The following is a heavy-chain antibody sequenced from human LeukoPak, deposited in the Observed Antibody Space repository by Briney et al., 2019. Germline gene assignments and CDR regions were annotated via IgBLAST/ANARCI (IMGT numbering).Heavy chain of an antibody. CDR1: GGSISSYY. CDR3: ARDRTGTASLDP. CDR2: IYTSGST. D-gene: IGHD1-1*01. J-gene: IGHJ5*02. Sequence: SETLSLTCTVSGGSISSYYWSWIRQPAGKGLEWIGRIYTSGSTNYNPSLKSRVTISVDTSTNQFSLKLSSVTAADTAVYYCARDRTGTASLDPWGQGTLVTVSS. V-gene: IGHV4-4*07.